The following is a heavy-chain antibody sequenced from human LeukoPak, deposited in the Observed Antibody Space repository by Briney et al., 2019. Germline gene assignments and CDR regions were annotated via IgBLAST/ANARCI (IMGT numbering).Heavy chain of an antibody. CDR1: GYSFTSYW. J-gene: IGHJ5*02. Sequence: RGKSLKSSCKGSGYSFTSYWIGWVRQMPGKGLEWMGIIYPGDCDTRYSPSFQGQVTISADKSISSASLQWSSLKASDTAMYYCARRVVDTAMVTSVEWFDPWGQGTLVTVSS. D-gene: IGHD5-18*01. V-gene: IGHV5-51*01. CDR3: ARRVVDTAMVTSVEWFDP. CDR2: IYPGDCDT.